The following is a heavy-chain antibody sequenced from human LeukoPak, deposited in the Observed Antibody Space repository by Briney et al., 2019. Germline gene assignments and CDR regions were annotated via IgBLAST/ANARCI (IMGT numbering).Heavy chain of an antibody. D-gene: IGHD2-2*01. V-gene: IGHV4-59*12. CDR3: ARVDRLVWSWFDP. CDR1: GDSINNYY. CDR2: IYYSGST. Sequence: SETLSLTCTVSGDSINNYYCSWVRQPPGKGLEWIGYIYYSGSTSYNPSFKSRVTISLNTSKTQFSLKLSSVTAADTAMYYCARVDRLVWSWFDPWGQGTLVTVSS. J-gene: IGHJ5*02.